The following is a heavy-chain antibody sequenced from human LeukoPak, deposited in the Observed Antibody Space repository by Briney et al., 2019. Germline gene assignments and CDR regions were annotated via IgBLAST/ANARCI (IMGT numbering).Heavy chain of an antibody. CDR2: ISPGDSGI. CDR3: AAGGASAP. V-gene: IGHV5-51*01. Sequence: GESLKISCKGSGYSFTNFWIGWVRQMPGEGLEWMGVISPGDSGIRYSPSFQGQVTISVDKSISTAYLQWSSLKASDSAMYYCAAGGASAPWGQGTLVTVSS. D-gene: IGHD3-16*01. CDR1: GYSFTNFW. J-gene: IGHJ5*02.